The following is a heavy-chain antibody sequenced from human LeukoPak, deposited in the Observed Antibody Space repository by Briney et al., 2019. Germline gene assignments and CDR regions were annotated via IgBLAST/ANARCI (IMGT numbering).Heavy chain of an antibody. D-gene: IGHD6-6*01. Sequence: PSETLSLTCTVSGGSLTSSSYYWGWIRQPPGKGLEWIGSIYYSGSTYYNPSLKSRVTISVDTSKNQFSLKLSSVTAADTAVYYCARLVAAHFDYWGQGTLVTVSS. V-gene: IGHV4-39*01. CDR1: GGSLTSSSYY. CDR3: ARLVAAHFDY. CDR2: IYYSGST. J-gene: IGHJ4*02.